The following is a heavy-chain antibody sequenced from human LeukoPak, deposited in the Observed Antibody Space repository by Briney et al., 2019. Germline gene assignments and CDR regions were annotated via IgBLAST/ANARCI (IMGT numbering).Heavy chain of an antibody. D-gene: IGHD2-21*02. V-gene: IGHV1-58*02. Sequence: GASVKVSCKASGFTFTSSAMQWVRQARGQRLEWIGWIVVGSGNTNYAQIFQERVTITRDMSTSTAYMELSSLRSEDTAVYYCVTYCGGDCYNDYWGQGTLVTVSS. CDR1: GFTFTSSA. CDR3: VTYCGGDCYNDY. J-gene: IGHJ4*02. CDR2: IVVGSGNT.